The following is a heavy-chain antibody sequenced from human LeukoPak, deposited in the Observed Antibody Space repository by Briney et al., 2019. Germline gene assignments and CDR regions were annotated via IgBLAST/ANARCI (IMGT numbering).Heavy chain of an antibody. V-gene: IGHV3-23*01. CDR1: GFTFSSYA. CDR3: AKDGYCSGGSCYSHDASDI. Sequence: GGSLRLSCAASGFTFSSYAMSWVRQAPGKGLEWVSAISGSGGSTYYADSVKGRFTISRDNSKNTLYLQMNSLRAEDTAVYYCAKDGYCSGGSCYSHDASDIWGQGTMVTVSS. CDR2: ISGSGGST. J-gene: IGHJ3*02. D-gene: IGHD2-15*01.